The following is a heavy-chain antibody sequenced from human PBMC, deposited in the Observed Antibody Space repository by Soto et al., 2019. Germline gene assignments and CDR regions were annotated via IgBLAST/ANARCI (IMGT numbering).Heavy chain of an antibody. CDR1: GFTFDDYA. V-gene: IGHV3-9*01. CDR2: ISWNSGSI. D-gene: IGHD1-20*01. CDR3: AKGPGGNWRNWFDP. J-gene: IGHJ5*02. Sequence: EVQLVESGGGLVQPGRSLRLSCAASGFTFDDYAMHWVRQAPGKGLEWVSGISWNSGSIGYADSVKGRFTISRDNAKNSLYLQMNSLRAEDTALYYCAKGPGGNWRNWFDPWGQGTLVTVSS.